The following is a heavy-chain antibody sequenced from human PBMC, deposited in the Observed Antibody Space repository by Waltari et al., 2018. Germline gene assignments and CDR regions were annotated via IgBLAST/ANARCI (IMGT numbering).Heavy chain of an antibody. J-gene: IGHJ5*02. CDR2: IIPIFGTA. D-gene: IGHD2-15*01. CDR1: GATFSITL. Sequence: QVQLVQSGAEVKKPGSTVKVSCKAYGATFSITLLSWVRTAPGHGLGWMGGIIPIFGTANYAQKFQGRVTITADESTSTAYMELSSLRSEDTAVYYCARDLRYCSGGSCLSGHWFDPWGQGTLVTVSS. V-gene: IGHV1-69*01. CDR3: ARDLRYCSGGSCLSGHWFDP.